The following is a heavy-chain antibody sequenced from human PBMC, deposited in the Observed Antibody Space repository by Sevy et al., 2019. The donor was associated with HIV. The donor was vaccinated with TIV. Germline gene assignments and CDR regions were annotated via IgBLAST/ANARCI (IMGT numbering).Heavy chain of an antibody. V-gene: IGHV3-30*02. J-gene: IGHJ6*02. CDR1: GFTFSSYG. Sequence: GGSLRLSCAASGFTFSSYGMHWVRQAPGKGLEWVAFIRYDGSNKCYADSVKGRFTISRDNSKNTLYLQMNSLRAEDTAVYYCANDRSRYGFWSGYYTGTDYGMDVWGQGTTVTVSS. D-gene: IGHD3-3*01. CDR2: IRYDGSNK. CDR3: ANDRSRYGFWSGYYTGTDYGMDV.